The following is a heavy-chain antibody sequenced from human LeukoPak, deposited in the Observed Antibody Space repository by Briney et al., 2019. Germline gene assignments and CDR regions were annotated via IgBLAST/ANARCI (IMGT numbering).Heavy chain of an antibody. D-gene: IGHD4-11*01. CDR1: GGSVSSHQ. CDR2: IYYSGST. CDR3: ARGVLTTVSYYMDV. V-gene: IGHV4-59*02. Sequence: SETLSLTCTVPGGSVSSHQWSWIRQPPGKGLEWIGYIYYSGSTNYNPSLKSRFTISIDTSNNRFSLKLSSVTAADTAVYYCARGVLTTVSYYMDVWGKGTTVTVSS. J-gene: IGHJ6*03.